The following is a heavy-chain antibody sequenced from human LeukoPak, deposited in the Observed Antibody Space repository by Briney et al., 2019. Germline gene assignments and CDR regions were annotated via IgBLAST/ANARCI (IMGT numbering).Heavy chain of an antibody. Sequence: GGSLRLSCAASGFTFSSYAMSWVRQAPGKGLEWVSAISGSGGSTYYADSLKGRFTISRDNSKNTLYLQMNSRRAEDTAVYYCAKVVAYYGDGDYWGQGTLVTVSS. CDR1: GFTFSSYA. J-gene: IGHJ4*02. V-gene: IGHV3-23*01. CDR2: ISGSGGST. D-gene: IGHD4-17*01. CDR3: AKVVAYYGDGDY.